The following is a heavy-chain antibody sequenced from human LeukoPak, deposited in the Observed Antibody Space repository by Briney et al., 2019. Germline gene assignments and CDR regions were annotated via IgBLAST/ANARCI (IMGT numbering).Heavy chain of an antibody. CDR3: AREGGPYRPLDY. CDR1: GVSITSTNY. CDR2: VNLQGST. J-gene: IGHJ4*02. V-gene: IGHV4-4*02. Sequence: SGTQSLTCGVSGVSITSTNYWTWARQPPGKGLECIGEVNLQGSTNYNRSLLCHVAISVDMSENNISLQLTSATAGDTAVYYCAREGGPYRPLDYSGQGTLVIVSS.